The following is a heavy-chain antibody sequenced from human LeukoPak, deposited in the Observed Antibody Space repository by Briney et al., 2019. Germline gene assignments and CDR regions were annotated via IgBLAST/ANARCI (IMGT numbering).Heavy chain of an antibody. CDR3: AKEPRMTTLYYYYMDV. Sequence: PGGSLRLSCAASGFTFSSYGMHWVRQAPGKGLEWVAFIRYDGSNKYYADSVKGRFTISRDNSKNTLYLQMNSLRAEDTAVYYCAKEPRMTTLYYYYMDVWGKGTTVTVSS. J-gene: IGHJ6*03. CDR2: IRYDGSNK. CDR1: GFTFSSYG. D-gene: IGHD3-16*01. V-gene: IGHV3-30*02.